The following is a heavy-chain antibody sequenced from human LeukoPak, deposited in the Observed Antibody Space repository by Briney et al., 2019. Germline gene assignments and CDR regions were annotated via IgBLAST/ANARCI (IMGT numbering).Heavy chain of an antibody. J-gene: IGHJ5*02. D-gene: IGHD4-23*01. CDR2: INHSGST. CDR1: GGSFSDYY. CDR3: ARVTVGRGGWFDP. V-gene: IGHV4-34*01. Sequence: SETLSLTCAVYGGSFSDYYWSWIRQPPGKGLEWIGEINHSGSTNYNPSLKSRVTISVDTSKNQFSLKLNSVTAADTAVYYCARVTVGRGGWFDPWGQGTLVTVSS.